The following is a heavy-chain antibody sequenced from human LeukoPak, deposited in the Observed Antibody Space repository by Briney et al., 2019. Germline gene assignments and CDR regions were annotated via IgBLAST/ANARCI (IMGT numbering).Heavy chain of an antibody. V-gene: IGHV4-59*01. CDR3: GRLEGVVTFGSFDY. CDR1: GGSISSYY. J-gene: IGHJ4*02. D-gene: IGHD4-23*01. CDR2: IYYRGRT. Sequence: LETLSLTCTVSGGSISSYYWSCIRQPPGKGLGWSGYIYYRGRTNYNPSLKSRVTISVDTSKNQFSLKLSSVTAADTAVYYCGRLEGVVTFGSFDYWGQGTLVTVSS.